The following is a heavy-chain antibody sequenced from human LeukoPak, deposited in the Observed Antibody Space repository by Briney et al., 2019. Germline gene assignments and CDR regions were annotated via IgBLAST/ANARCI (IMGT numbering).Heavy chain of an antibody. D-gene: IGHD3-10*01. CDR1: GGSISSYY. J-gene: IGHJ6*02. V-gene: IGHV4-59*01. CDR3: ARVFGGSGSYYYYGMDV. Sequence: TETLSLTCTVSGGSISSYYWSWIRQPPGKGLEWIGYIYYSGSTNYNPSLKSRVTISVDTSKNQFSLKLSSVTAADTAVYYCARVFGGSGSYYYYGMDVWGQGTTVTVSS. CDR2: IYYSGST.